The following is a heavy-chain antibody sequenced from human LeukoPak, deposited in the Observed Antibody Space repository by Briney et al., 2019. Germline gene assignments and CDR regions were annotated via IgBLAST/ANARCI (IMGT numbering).Heavy chain of an antibody. V-gene: IGHV1-46*01. Sequence: ASVKVSCKASGYTFTSYYMHWVRQAPGRGLEWMGIINPSGGSTSYAQKSQSRVTMTRDMSTSTVYMELSSLRSEDTAVYYCARVYGVDWYFDLWGRGTLVTVSS. CDR1: GYTFTSYY. CDR3: ARVYGVDWYFDL. J-gene: IGHJ2*01. CDR2: INPSGGST. D-gene: IGHD4-17*01.